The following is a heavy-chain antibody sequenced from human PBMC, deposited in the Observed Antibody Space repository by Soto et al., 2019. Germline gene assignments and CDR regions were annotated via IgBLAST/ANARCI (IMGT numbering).Heavy chain of an antibody. Sequence: RRLSCAASGFTFSSYAMSWVRQAPGKGLEWVSAISGSGGSTYYADSVKGRFTISRDNSKNTLYLQMNSLRAEDTAVYYCAKDLKARYSSSWYPHWRLGYGMDVWGQGTTVTVSS. J-gene: IGHJ6*02. V-gene: IGHV3-23*01. CDR2: ISGSGGST. CDR1: GFTFSSYA. D-gene: IGHD6-13*01. CDR3: AKDLKARYSSSWYPHWRLGYGMDV.